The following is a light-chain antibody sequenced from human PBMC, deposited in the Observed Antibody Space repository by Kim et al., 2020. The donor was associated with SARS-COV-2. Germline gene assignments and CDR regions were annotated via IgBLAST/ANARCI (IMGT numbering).Light chain of an antibody. CDR3: NSRDSSGNPVA. CDR1: SLRSYY. Sequence: SSELTQDPAVSVALGQTVRITCQGDSLRSYYASWYQQKPGQAPVLVIYGKNNRPSGIPDRFSGSSSGNTASLTITGAQAEDEADSYCNSRDSSGNPVAFG. V-gene: IGLV3-19*01. J-gene: IGLJ2*01. CDR2: GKN.